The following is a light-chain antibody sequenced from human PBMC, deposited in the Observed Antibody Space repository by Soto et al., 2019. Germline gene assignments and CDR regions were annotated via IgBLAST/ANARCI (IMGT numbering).Light chain of an antibody. CDR2: SSN. J-gene: IGLJ1*01. CDR3: AAWDDRLSAYV. CDR1: SSNIGRNT. V-gene: IGLV1-44*01. Sequence: QSVLTQPPSASGTPGQRVTISCSGSSSNIGRNTVNWYHQLPGTAPKLLIHSSNQRPSGVPDRFSGSKSGTSASLAISGLQSEDEGDYYCAAWDDRLSAYVFGSGTKLTVL.